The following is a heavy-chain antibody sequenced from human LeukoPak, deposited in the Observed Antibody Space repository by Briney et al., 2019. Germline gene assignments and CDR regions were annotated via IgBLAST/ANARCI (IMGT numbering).Heavy chain of an antibody. Sequence: SETLSLTCTVSGGSISSSSYYWGWIRQPPGKGLEWIGSIYYSGSTYYNPSLKSRVTISVDTSKNQFSLKLSSVTAADTALYYCARQAVAGLYDAFNIWGQGTMVTVSS. CDR1: GGSISSSSYY. CDR2: IYYSGST. V-gene: IGHV4-39*01. CDR3: ARQAVAGLYDAFNI. D-gene: IGHD6-19*01. J-gene: IGHJ3*02.